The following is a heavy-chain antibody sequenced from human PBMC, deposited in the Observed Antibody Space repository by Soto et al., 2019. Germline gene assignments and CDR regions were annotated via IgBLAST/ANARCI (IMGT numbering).Heavy chain of an antibody. CDR3: VRVFDTYYFDL. CDR1: GFTFSSYG. J-gene: IGHJ4*02. Sequence: QVQLVESGGGVVQPGRSLRLSCAAFGFTFSSYGMHWVRQAPGKGLEWVALIWNDGGNKYYADSVKGRFTISRDNSENTLHLGMNSLRDEDTAVYYCVRVFDTYYFDLWGQGTLVTVSS. CDR2: IWNDGGNK. V-gene: IGHV3-33*01. D-gene: IGHD3-9*01.